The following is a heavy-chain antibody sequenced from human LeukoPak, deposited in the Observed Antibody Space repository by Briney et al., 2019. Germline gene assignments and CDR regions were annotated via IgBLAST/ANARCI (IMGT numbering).Heavy chain of an antibody. V-gene: IGHV3-43*01. J-gene: IGHJ5*02. CDR3: AKDNRVRVATIPWFDP. D-gene: IGHD5-12*01. CDR2: ISWDGGST. CDR1: GFTFDDYT. Sequence: GGSLRLSCAASGFTFDDYTMHWVRQAPGKGLEWLSLISWDGGSTYYADSVKGRFTISRDNSKNSLYLQMNSLRTEDTALYYCAKDNRVRVATIPWFDPWGQGTLVTVSS.